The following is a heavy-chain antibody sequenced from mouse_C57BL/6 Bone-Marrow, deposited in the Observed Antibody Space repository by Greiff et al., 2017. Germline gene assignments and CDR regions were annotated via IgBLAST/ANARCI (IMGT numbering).Heavy chain of an antibody. CDR3: ASYDYGGAWFAY. V-gene: IGHV1-22*01. CDR1: GYTFTDYN. D-gene: IGHD2-4*01. CDR2: INPNNGGT. Sequence: VQLQQSGPELVKPGASVKMSCKASGYTFTDYNMHWVKQSHGKSLEWIGYINPNNGGTSYNQKFKGRATLTVNKSSSTAYMELRSLTSEDSAVYYCASYDYGGAWFAYWGQGTLVTVSA. J-gene: IGHJ3*01.